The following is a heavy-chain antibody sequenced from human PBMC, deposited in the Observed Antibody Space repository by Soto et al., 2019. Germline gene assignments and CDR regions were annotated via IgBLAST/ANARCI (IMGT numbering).Heavy chain of an antibody. D-gene: IGHD3-10*01. J-gene: IGHJ6*02. V-gene: IGHV1-69*13. CDR1: GGTFSSYA. Sequence: SVKVSCKASGGTFSSYAISWVRQAPGQGLEWMGGIIPIFGTANYAQKFQGRVTITADESTSTAYMELSSLRSEDTAVYYCARCFPGGWFGELSITAYYYGLDVWGQGTTVTVSS. CDR2: IIPIFGTA. CDR3: ARCFPGGWFGELSITAYYYGLDV.